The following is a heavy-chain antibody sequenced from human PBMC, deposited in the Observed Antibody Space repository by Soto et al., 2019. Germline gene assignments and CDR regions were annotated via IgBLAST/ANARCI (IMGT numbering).Heavy chain of an antibody. CDR2: ISSSSSYI. Sequence: GGSLRLSCAASGFTFSSYSMNWVRQAPGKGLEWVSSISSSSSYIYYADSVKGRFTISRDNAKNSLYLQMNSLRAEDTAVYYCARGFREVAARPDYYYGMDVWGQGTTVTVSS. CDR1: GFTFSSYS. CDR3: ARGFREVAARPDYYYGMDV. V-gene: IGHV3-21*01. J-gene: IGHJ6*02. D-gene: IGHD6-6*01.